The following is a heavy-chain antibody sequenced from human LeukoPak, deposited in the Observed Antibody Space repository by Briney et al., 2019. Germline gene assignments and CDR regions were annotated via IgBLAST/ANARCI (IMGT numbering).Heavy chain of an antibody. CDR1: GGSISSYY. CDR2: IYYSGST. J-gene: IGHJ3*02. CDR3: ARGDYDSSGYYIRDSLDAFDI. V-gene: IGHV4-59*01. Sequence: SETLSLTCTVSGGSISSYYWSWIRQPPGKGLEWIGYIYYSGSTNYHPSLKSRVTISVDTSKNQFSLKLSSVTAADTAVYYCARGDYDSSGYYIRDSLDAFDIWGQGTMVTVSS. D-gene: IGHD3-22*01.